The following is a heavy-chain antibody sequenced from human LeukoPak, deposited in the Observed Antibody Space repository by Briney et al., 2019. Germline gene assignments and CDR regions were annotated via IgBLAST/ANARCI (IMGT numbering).Heavy chain of an antibody. CDR2: IYYSGST. D-gene: IGHD1-14*01. CDR1: GGSISSSSYY. CDR3: ARHRYLWPNYWYFDL. Sequence: PSETLSLTCTVSGGSISSSSYYWGWIRQPPGKGVEWIGSIYYSGSTYYNPSLKSRVTISVDTSKNQFSLKLSSVNAADTAVYYCARHRYLWPNYWYFDLWGRGTLVTVSS. J-gene: IGHJ2*01. V-gene: IGHV4-39*07.